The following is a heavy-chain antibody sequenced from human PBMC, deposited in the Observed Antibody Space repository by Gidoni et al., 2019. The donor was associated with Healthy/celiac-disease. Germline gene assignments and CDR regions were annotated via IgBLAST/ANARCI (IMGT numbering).Heavy chain of an antibody. CDR2: IYYSGST. V-gene: IGHV4-59*01. CDR3: ARVGYSSGWYRYYFDY. CDR1: GGSISSYY. D-gene: IGHD6-19*01. J-gene: IGHJ4*02. Sequence: QVQLQESGPGLVKPSETLSLTCTVSGGSISSYYWSWIRQPPGKGLEWIWYIYYSGSTNYNPSLKSRVTISVDTSKNQFSLKLSSVTAADTAVYYCARVGYSSGWYRYYFDYWGQGTLVTVSS.